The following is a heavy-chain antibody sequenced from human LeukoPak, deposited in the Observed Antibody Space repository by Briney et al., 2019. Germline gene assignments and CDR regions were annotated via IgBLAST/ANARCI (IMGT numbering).Heavy chain of an antibody. D-gene: IGHD6-13*01. Sequence: ASVKVSCKASGCTFSSYAISWVRQAPGQGLEWMGGIIPIFGTANYAQKFQGRVTITADKSTSTAYMELSSLRSEDTAVYYCARDYSSSWYFDPWGQGTLVTVSS. CDR2: IIPIFGTA. J-gene: IGHJ4*02. CDR1: GCTFSSYA. V-gene: IGHV1-69*06. CDR3: ARDYSSSWYFDP.